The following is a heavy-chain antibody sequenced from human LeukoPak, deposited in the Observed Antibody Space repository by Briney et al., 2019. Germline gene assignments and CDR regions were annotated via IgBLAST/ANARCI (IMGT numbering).Heavy chain of an antibody. J-gene: IGHJ4*02. CDR3: ARGREVLDY. D-gene: IGHD1-26*01. V-gene: IGHV3-30-3*01. CDR2: ISYDGSNK. CDR1: GFTFSSYA. Sequence: PGRSLRLSCAASGFTFSSYAMHWVRQAPGKGLEWVAVISYDGSNKYYADSVKGRFTISRDNAKNSLYLQMNSLRAEDTGVYYCARGREVLDYWGQGTLVTVSS.